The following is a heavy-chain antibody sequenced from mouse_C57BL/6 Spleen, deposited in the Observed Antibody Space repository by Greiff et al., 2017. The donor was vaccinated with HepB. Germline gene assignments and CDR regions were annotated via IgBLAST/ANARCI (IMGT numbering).Heavy chain of an antibody. D-gene: IGHD2-14*01. J-gene: IGHJ1*03. CDR3: ARGDRNMWYFDV. V-gene: IGHV1-64*01. Sequence: QVQLQQPGAELVKPGASVKLSCKASGYTFTSYWMHWVKQRPGQGLEWIGMIHPNSGSTNYNEKFKSKATLTVDKSSSTAYMQLSSLTSEDSAVYYCARGDRNMWYFDVWGTGTTVTVSS. CDR2: IHPNSGST. CDR1: GYTFTSYW.